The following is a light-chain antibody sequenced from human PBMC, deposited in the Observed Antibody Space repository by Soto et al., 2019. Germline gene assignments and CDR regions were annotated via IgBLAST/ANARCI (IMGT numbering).Light chain of an antibody. V-gene: IGLV1-51*01. J-gene: IGLJ1*01. Sequence: QAVLTQPPSVSAAPGQKGTISCSGITSNVGKTYVHWYLQLPGTASQLLLYDNNKRPSGIPDRLSGSKSGTSATLGITGLQTGDEADYYGLSWVSRRNVAVYGTGTKVTFL. CDR3: LSWVSRRNVAV. CDR2: DNN. CDR1: TSNVGKTY.